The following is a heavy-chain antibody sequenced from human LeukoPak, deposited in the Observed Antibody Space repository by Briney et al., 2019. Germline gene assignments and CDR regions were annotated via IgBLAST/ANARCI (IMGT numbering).Heavy chain of an antibody. J-gene: IGHJ4*02. Sequence: GGSLRLSCAASGYTFSRYWMHWVRQGPGKGLVWVSRINEDGSSTSYAESVRGRFTISRDNAKNTLYLQMNSLRAEDTAVYYCARAREDSSGYTVGGLDYWGQGTLVTVSS. CDR2: INEDGSST. V-gene: IGHV3-74*01. CDR3: ARAREDSSGYTVGGLDY. CDR1: GYTFSRYW. D-gene: IGHD3-22*01.